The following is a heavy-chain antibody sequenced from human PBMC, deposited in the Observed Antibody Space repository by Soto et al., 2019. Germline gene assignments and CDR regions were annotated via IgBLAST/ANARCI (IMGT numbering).Heavy chain of an antibody. CDR1: GGSISSGDYY. Sequence: PSETLSLTCTVSGGSISSGDYYWDWIRQPPGQGLEWIGYIDYSGSTYYNPSLKRRVTISVDTSKNQFSLKLSSVTAADTAVYYCARGTLDSSGYHSYYGMDVWGQGTTVTVSS. CDR3: ARGTLDSSGYHSYYGMDV. J-gene: IGHJ6*02. V-gene: IGHV4-30-4*01. D-gene: IGHD3-22*01. CDR2: IDYSGST.